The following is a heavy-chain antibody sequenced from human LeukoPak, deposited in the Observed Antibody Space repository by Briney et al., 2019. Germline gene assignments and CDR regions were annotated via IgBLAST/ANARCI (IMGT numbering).Heavy chain of an antibody. D-gene: IGHD3-3*01. Sequence: PSETLSLTCTVSGGSISSGDYYWGWIRQPPGKGLEWIGSIYYSGSTYYNPSLKSRVTISVDTSKNQFSLKLSSVTAADTAVYYCASPDSQTYYDFWSGYYPEPFDYWGQGTLVTVSS. CDR1: GGSISSGDYY. J-gene: IGHJ4*02. CDR3: ASPDSQTYYDFWSGYYPEPFDY. CDR2: IYYSGST. V-gene: IGHV4-39*01.